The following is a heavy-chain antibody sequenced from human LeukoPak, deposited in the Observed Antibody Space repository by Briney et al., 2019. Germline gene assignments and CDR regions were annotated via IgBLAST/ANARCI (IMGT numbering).Heavy chain of an antibody. CDR2: ISSGSSNI. V-gene: IGHV3-48*01. CDR3: AKALYYDFWSGYSPSY. CDR1: GFTFSRYT. J-gene: IGHJ4*02. D-gene: IGHD3-3*01. Sequence: GGSLRLSCAASGFTFSRYTMNWVRQAPGKGLEWVSYISSGSSNIYYADSVKGRFTISRDNSKNTLYLQMNSLRAEDTAVYYCAKALYYDFWSGYSPSYWGQGTLVTVPS.